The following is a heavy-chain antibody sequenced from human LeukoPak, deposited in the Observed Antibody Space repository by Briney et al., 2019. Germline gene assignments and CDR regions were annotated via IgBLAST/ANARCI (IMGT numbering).Heavy chain of an antibody. V-gene: IGHV4-39*07. J-gene: IGHJ4*02. CDR2: IYYSGST. CDR3: ARENYYGSGNPFDY. Sequence: PSETLSLTCTVSGGSISSSSYYWGWIRQPPGKGLEWIGSIYYSGSTYYNPSLKSRVTIPVDTSKNQFSLKLSSVTAADTAVYYCARENYYGSGNPFDYWGQGTLVTVSS. CDR1: GGSISSSSYY. D-gene: IGHD3-10*01.